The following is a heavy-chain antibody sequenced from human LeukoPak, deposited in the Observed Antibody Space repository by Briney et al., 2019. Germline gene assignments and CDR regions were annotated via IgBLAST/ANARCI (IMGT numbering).Heavy chain of an antibody. CDR2: ISSSSRYI. CDR1: GFTFGSYS. CDR3: ARADCSGGSCYFHQNQPADY. J-gene: IGHJ4*02. Sequence: GGSLRLSCEATGFTFGSYSMNWVRQAPGRGLEWVSSISSSSRYIYSADSVKGRFTISRDNSKNTLYLQMNSLRAEDTAVYYCARADCSGGSCYFHQNQPADYWGQGTLVTVSS. D-gene: IGHD2-15*01. V-gene: IGHV3-21*01.